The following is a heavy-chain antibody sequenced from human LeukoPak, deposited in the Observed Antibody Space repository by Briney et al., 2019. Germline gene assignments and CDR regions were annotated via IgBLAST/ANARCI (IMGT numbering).Heavy chain of an antibody. CDR2: IVGSGVTT. J-gene: IGHJ4*02. Sequence: PGGSLRLSCVASGFTFSNYGMNWVRQAPGKGLEWVSGIVGSGVTTYYADSVKGRFTISRDNSKSTLYLQLNSLRAEDTAIYYCARDERSIQFNYWGQGTPVTVSS. V-gene: IGHV3-23*01. CDR3: ARDERSIQFNY. D-gene: IGHD2-21*01. CDR1: GFTFSNYG.